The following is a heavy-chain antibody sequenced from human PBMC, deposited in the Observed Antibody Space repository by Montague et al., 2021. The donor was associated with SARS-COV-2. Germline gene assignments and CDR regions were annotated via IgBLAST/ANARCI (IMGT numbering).Heavy chain of an antibody. Sequence: LSLSCAASGFTFSGYGMSWVRQAPGKGLEWVSGFDNDGDSTYYTNSVKGRFTISRDIYKNTLYLQMNSLTAEDTAVYYCAKIVFQGGSNVFDNWGQGTLVTVSS. CDR3: AKIVFQGGSNVFDN. D-gene: IGHD5-24*01. V-gene: IGHV3-23*01. CDR2: FDNDGDST. J-gene: IGHJ4*02. CDR1: GFTFSGYG.